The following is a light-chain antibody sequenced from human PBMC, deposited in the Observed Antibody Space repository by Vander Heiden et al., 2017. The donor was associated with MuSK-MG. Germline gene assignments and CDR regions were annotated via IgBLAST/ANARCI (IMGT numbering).Light chain of an antibody. Sequence: QSALTQPASVSGSPGQSISISCTGTTSDVGSYNLVSWYQQHPGRAHKLRSSESSKRPSGVSNRFSGSKSGNTASLTIAGLQAEDEADYYCCSYAGSSPSYVFGTGTKVTVL. CDR3: CSYAGSSPSYV. CDR1: TSDVGSYNL. V-gene: IGLV2-23*01. CDR2: ESS. J-gene: IGLJ1*01.